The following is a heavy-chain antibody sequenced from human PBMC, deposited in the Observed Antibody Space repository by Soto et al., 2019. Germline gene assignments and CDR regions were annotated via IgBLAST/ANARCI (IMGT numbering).Heavy chain of an antibody. CDR2: IYYSGDT. CDR1: GGSISSGDYY. Sequence: QVQLQESGPGLVRPSQTLALTCTVSGGSISSGDYYWSWILQPPGKGLEWIGYIYYSGDTYYNASLKSRITISVDTSKNQFSLKLSSVTAADKAVYYCARGVCSGKYGLDVWGQGTTVTVAS. J-gene: IGHJ6*02. D-gene: IGHD3-10*02. CDR3: ARGVCSGKYGLDV. V-gene: IGHV4-30-4*01.